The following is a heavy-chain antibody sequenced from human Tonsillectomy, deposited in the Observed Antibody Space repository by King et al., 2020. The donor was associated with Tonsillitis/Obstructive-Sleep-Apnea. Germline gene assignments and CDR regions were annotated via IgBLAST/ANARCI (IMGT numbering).Heavy chain of an antibody. Sequence: QLQESGPGLVKTSETLSLTCTVSDGSISGYYWNWIRQPPGKGLEWIGWILNSETTNHNPSLKSRVTMSVDTSKNQISLKLSSATAADTAIYYCTRFSWGNNWFDPWGQGTLVTVSS. CDR2: ILNSETT. D-gene: IGHD3-16*01. V-gene: IGHV4-4*08. CDR3: TRFSWGNNWFDP. J-gene: IGHJ5*02. CDR1: DGSISGYY.